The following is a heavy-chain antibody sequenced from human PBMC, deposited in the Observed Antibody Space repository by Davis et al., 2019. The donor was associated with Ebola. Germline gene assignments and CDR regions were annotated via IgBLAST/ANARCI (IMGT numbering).Heavy chain of an antibody. CDR1: GGSFSGFY. J-gene: IGHJ4*01. CDR3: ARGWGSVTGKNNYFDY. D-gene: IGHD1-1*01. V-gene: IGHV4-34*01. CDR2: INQSGYT. Sequence: PSETLSLTCAVYGGSFSGFYWTWIRQPPGKGLEWIGEINQSGYTNYNPSLKSRVTISVDTSKKQFSVKLTSVTAADTAVYYCARGWGSVTGKNNYFDYWGHGILVTVSS.